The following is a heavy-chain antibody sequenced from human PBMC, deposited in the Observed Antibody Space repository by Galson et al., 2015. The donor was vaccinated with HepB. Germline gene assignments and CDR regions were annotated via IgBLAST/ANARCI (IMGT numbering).Heavy chain of an antibody. D-gene: IGHD6-13*01. CDR2: IKQDGSEK. CDR1: GFTFSNHW. J-gene: IGHJ1*01. V-gene: IGHV3-7*03. Sequence: SLRLSCAASGFTFSNHWMSWVRQAPGKGLEWVACIKQDGSEKAYVDSVKGRFTISRDNAKNSLYLQMNSLRAEDTAVYYCADGSTWYEMYLHHWGQGTLVTVSS. CDR3: ADGSTWYEMYLHH.